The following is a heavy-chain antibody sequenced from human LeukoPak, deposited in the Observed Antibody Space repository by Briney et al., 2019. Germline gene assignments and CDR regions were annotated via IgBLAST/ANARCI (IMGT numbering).Heavy chain of an antibody. CDR3: ARQFSSWFDP. CDR2: IYYSGST. J-gene: IGHJ5*02. V-gene: IGHV4-59*01. CDR1: GGSFSGYY. Sequence: PSETLSLTCAVYGGSFSGYYWSWIRQPPGKGLEWIGYIYYSGSTNYNPSLKSRVTISVDTSKNQFSLKLSSVTAADTAVYYCARQFSSWFDPWGQGTLVTVSS.